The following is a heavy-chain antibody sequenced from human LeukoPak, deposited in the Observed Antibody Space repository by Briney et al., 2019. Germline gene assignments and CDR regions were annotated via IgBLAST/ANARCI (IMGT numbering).Heavy chain of an antibody. CDR2: IRYDGSNK. CDR3: ASQWGYSYGN. V-gene: IGHV3-30*02. CDR1: GFTFSSYG. J-gene: IGHJ4*02. D-gene: IGHD5-18*01. Sequence: GGSLRLSCAASGFTFSSYGMHWVRQAPGKGLEWVAFIRYDGSNKYYADSVKGRFTISRDNSKNTLYLQMNSLRAEDTAVYYCASQWGYSYGNWGQGTLVTVSS.